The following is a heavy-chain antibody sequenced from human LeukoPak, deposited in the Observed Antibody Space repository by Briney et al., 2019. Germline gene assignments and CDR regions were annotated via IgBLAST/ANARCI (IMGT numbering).Heavy chain of an antibody. CDR2: ISSSSSYI. J-gene: IGHJ4*02. V-gene: IGHV3-21*01. CDR1: GFTFSSYS. CDR3: ASGITMVRGVIKQYYFDY. D-gene: IGHD3-10*01. Sequence: GGSLRLSCAASGFTFSSYSMNWVRQAPGKGLEWVSSISSSSSYIYYADSVKGRFTISRDNAENSLYLQMNSLRAEDTAVYYCASGITMVRGVIKQYYFDYWGQGTLVTVSS.